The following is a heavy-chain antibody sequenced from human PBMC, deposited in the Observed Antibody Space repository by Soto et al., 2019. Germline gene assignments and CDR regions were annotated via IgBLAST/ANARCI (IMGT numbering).Heavy chain of an antibody. J-gene: IGHJ5*02. CDR2: INHSGST. CDR1: GGSFSGYY. D-gene: IGHD3-10*01. V-gene: IGHV4-34*01. CDR3: ARGSPRSVRGVSNWFDP. Sequence: QVQLQQWGAGLLKPSETLSLTCAVYGGSFSGYYWSWIRQPPGKGLEWIGEINHSGSTNYNPSLKSRVTISVDTSKYQFSQKLSSVTAADTAVYYCARGSPRSVRGVSNWFDPWGQGTLVTVSS.